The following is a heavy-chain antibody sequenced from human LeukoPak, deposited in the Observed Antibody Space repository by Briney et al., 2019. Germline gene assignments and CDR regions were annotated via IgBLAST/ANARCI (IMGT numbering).Heavy chain of an antibody. D-gene: IGHD3-22*01. CDR2: ISGYNGHT. CDR3: ARMMTPRLYYDSSGYYYGAFDI. Sequence: ASVKVSCKASGYTFTNYGITWVRQAPGQGLEWMGWISGYNGHTNYAQKLQGRVTMTADTSTSTAYMELWSLRSDDTAMYYCARMMTPRLYYDSSGYYYGAFDIWGQGTMVTVSS. J-gene: IGHJ3*02. CDR1: GYTFTNYG. V-gene: IGHV1-18*01.